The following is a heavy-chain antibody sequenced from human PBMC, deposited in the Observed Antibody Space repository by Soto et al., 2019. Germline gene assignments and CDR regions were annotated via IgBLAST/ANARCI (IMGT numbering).Heavy chain of an antibody. CDR1: GGPISSYY. CDR2: IYYSGST. D-gene: IGHD2-15*01. CDR3: ARGYCSGGSCYHDDAFDI. Sequence: SETLSLTCTVSGGPISSYYWSWIRQPPGKGLEWIGYIYYSGSTNYNPSLKSRVTISVDTSKNQFSLKLSSVTAADTAVYYCARGYCSGGSCYHDDAFDIWGQGTMVTVSS. J-gene: IGHJ3*02. V-gene: IGHV4-59*08.